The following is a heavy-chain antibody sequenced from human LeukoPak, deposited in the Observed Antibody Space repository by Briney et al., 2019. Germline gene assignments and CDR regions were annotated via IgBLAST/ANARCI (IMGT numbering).Heavy chain of an antibody. CDR2: VSSDGSWT. Sequence: GGSLRLSCAASGNYWMHWVRQAPGKGLVWVSHVSSDGSWTSYADSVVGRFTISKDNAKNTVYLQMNSLRAEDTAVCYCVSFYETYWGRGTLVTVSS. J-gene: IGHJ4*02. D-gene: IGHD2/OR15-2a*01. CDR1: GNYW. CDR3: VSFYETY. V-gene: IGHV3-74*01.